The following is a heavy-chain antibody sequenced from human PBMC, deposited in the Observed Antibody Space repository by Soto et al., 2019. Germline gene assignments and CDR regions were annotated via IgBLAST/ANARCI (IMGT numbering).Heavy chain of an antibody. D-gene: IGHD3-10*01. CDR2: IKNKNDGGTT. J-gene: IGHJ4*01. Sequence: EAELMESGGGLVKPGGSLTLSCAASGFSFKNAWMNWVRQAPGKGLEWVGRIKNKNDGGTTDYAAFVQGRFTISRDAPENTLYLHMTGLKTEDTAVYFCTGLWFGEIYNYWGQGSLVTVSS. CDR1: GFSFKNAW. V-gene: IGHV3-15*07. CDR3: TGLWFGEIYNY.